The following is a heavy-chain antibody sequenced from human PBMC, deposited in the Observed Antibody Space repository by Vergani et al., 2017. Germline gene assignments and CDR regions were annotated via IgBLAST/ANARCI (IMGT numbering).Heavy chain of an antibody. CDR3: AKEGGGYCSGGTCYPEY. CDR1: GFTFNSYG. CDR2: IRSDESRR. D-gene: IGHD2-15*01. J-gene: IGHJ4*02. V-gene: IGHV3-30*02. Sequence: QVQLVESGGGVVQPGGSLRLSCAASGFTFNSYGMHWVRQAPGKGLEWVASIRSDESRRYYGDSMEGPFTISRDNSKNTLYLQIKSLRPEDTAVHYCAKEGGGYCSGGTCYPEYWGQGTLVIVSS.